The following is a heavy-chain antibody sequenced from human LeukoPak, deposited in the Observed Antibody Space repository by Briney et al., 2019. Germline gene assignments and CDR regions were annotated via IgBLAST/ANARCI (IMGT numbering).Heavy chain of an antibody. J-gene: IGHJ4*02. Sequence: GGSLRLSCAASGFTFSSYAMSWVRQAPWQGQAWVSAISGSGGSTYYADSVKGRFTISRDNSKNTLYLQMNSLRAEDTAVYYCAKDLAAITMVRGVITAGDYWGQGTLVTVSS. CDR3: AKDLAAITMVRGVITAGDY. CDR1: GFTFSSYA. V-gene: IGHV3-23*01. D-gene: IGHD3-10*01. CDR2: ISGSGGST.